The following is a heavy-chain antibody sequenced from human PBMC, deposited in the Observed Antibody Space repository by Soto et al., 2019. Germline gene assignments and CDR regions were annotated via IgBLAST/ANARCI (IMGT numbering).Heavy chain of an antibody. D-gene: IGHD3-22*01. V-gene: IGHV1-69*08. J-gene: IGHJ1*01. CDR3: AREGDSSGYQYFQH. CDR2: IIPILGIA. CDR1: GGTFSSYT. Sequence: QVQLVQSGAEVKKPGSSVKVSCKASGGTFSSYTISWVRQAPGQGLEWMGRIIPILGIANYAQKFQGRVTITADKSTSTAYMELSSLRSEDTAVYHCAREGDSSGYQYFQHWGQGTLVTVSS.